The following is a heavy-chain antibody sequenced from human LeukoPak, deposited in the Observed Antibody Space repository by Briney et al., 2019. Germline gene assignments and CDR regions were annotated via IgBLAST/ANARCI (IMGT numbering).Heavy chain of an antibody. J-gene: IGHJ6*03. Sequence: ASVKVSCKASGYTFTGYYMHWVRQAPGQGLEWMGWINPNSGGTNYAQKFQGRVTMTRDTSISTAYMELSRLRSDDTAVYYCARDRVAAAPLYYYYMDVWGKGTTVTISS. CDR2: INPNSGGT. CDR1: GYTFTGYY. CDR3: ARDRVAAAPLYYYYMDV. V-gene: IGHV1-2*02. D-gene: IGHD6-13*01.